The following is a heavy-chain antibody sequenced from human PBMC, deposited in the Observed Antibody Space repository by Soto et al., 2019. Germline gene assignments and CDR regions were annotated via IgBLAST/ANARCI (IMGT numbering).Heavy chain of an antibody. CDR1: GFTFSRYW. V-gene: IGHV3-74*01. D-gene: IGHD5-18*01. Sequence: EVQLVESGGGLVQTGGSLRLSCAASGFTFSRYWMHWVRQVPGKGLVWVSRIKGDGSSMNYADSVKGRFTISRDNAKNTLYVQMNSLTAEDTAVYYCGRGIRNYYGVDVWGQGTTVTVSS. CDR3: GRGIRNYYGVDV. J-gene: IGHJ6*02. CDR2: IKGDGSSM.